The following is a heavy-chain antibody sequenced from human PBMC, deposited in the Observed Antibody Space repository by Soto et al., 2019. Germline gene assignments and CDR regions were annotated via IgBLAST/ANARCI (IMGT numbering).Heavy chain of an antibody. J-gene: IGHJ6*02. CDR2: ISYDGSNK. Sequence: GGSLRLSCAASGFTFSSYGMHWVRQAPGKGLEWVAVISYDGSNKYYADSVKGRFTISRENSKNTLYLQMNSLRAEDTAVYYCARARFVVVADTRVYDYGMDVWGQGTTVTVSS. CDR3: ARARFVVVADTRVYDYGMDV. V-gene: IGHV3-30*03. D-gene: IGHD2-15*01. CDR1: GFTFSSYG.